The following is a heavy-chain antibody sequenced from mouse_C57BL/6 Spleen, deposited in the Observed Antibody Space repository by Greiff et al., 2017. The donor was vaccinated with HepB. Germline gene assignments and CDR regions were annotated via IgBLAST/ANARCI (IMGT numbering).Heavy chain of an antibody. CDR1: GFTFSDYG. CDR3: ARAPFYDAWFAY. Sequence: VQLQQSGGGLVKPGGSLKLSCAASGFTFSDYGMHWVRQAPEKGLEWVAYISSGSSTIYYADTVKGRFTISRDNAKNTLFLQMTSLRSEDTAMYYCARAPFYDAWFAYWGQGTLVTVSA. D-gene: IGHD2-3*01. V-gene: IGHV5-17*01. CDR2: ISSGSSTI. J-gene: IGHJ3*01.